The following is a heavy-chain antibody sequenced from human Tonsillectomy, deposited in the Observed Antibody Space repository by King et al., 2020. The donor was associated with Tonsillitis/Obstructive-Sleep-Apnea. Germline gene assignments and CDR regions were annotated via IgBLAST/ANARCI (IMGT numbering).Heavy chain of an antibody. CDR2: ISSNGGST. CDR1: GFTFSSYA. V-gene: IGHV3-64*01. CDR3: ATRLGDLSDAFDI. J-gene: IGHJ3*02. D-gene: IGHD6-25*01. Sequence: QLVQSGGGLVQPGGSLRLSCAASGFTFSSYAMYWVRQAPGKGLEYVSAISSNGGSTYYANSVKGRFTISRDNSKNTLYLQMDSLRAEDMAVYYCATRLGDLSDAFDIWGQGTMVTVSS.